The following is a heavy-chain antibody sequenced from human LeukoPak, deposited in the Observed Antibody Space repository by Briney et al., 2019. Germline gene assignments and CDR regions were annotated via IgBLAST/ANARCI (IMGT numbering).Heavy chain of an antibody. V-gene: IGHV3-53*01. CDR1: GFTVNSNY. J-gene: IGHJ5*02. CDR2: IYGGGST. D-gene: IGHD1-1*01. CDR3: ARGNGYSINWFDA. Sequence: GGSLRLSCAASGFTVNSNYMSWVRQAPGKGLEWVSVIYGGGSTYYADSVKGRFTISRDNSKNTLYLEMNSLRAEDTAVYYCARGNGYSINWFDAWGQGTLVTASS.